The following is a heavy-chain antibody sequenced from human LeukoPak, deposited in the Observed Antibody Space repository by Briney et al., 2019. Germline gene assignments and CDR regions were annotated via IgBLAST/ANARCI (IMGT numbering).Heavy chain of an antibody. CDR2: IKEDGSDK. J-gene: IGHJ5*02. CDR1: GFSFSGYW. V-gene: IGHV3-7*05. D-gene: IGHD2-15*01. CDR3: TRNSGGRWDNWFDP. Sequence: GGSLRLSCAASGFSFSGYWMHWVRQAPGKGLEWVANIKEDGSDKYYVDSVKGRFTISRDNAKNSLYLQMNSLRAEDTAVYYCTRNSGGRWDNWFDPWGQGTLVTVSS.